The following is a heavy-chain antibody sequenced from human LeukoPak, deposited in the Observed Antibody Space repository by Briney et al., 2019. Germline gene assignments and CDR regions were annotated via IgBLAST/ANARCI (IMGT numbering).Heavy chain of an antibody. CDR1: GFTFSSSE. D-gene: IGHD3-10*01. CDR3: ARLHFGPGSYWFDP. Sequence: PGGSLRLSCAVSGFTFSSSEMNWVRQAPGKGLEWVSYVSSSGGSIYYADSVKGRFTISRDNAKNSLFLQMNSLSTEDTAVYYCARLHFGPGSYWFDPWGQGTLVTVSS. J-gene: IGHJ5*02. CDR2: VSSSGGSI. V-gene: IGHV3-48*03.